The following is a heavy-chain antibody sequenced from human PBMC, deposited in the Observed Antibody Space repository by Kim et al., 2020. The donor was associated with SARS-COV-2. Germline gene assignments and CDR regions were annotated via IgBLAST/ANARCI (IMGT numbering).Heavy chain of an antibody. CDR1: GFTFSSYS. D-gene: IGHD3-10*01. J-gene: IGHJ6*02. V-gene: IGHV3-21*01. CDR2: ISSSSSYI. Sequence: GGSLRLSCAASGFTFSSYSMNWVRQAPGKGLEWVSSISSSSSYIYYADSVKGRFTISRDNAKNSLYLQMNSLRAEDTAVYYCALNYYGSGSDYYYGMDVWGQGTTVTVSS. CDR3: ALNYYGSGSDYYYGMDV.